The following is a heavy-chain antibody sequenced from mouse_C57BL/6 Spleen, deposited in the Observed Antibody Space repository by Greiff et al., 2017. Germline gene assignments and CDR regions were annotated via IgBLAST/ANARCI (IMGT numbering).Heavy chain of an antibody. V-gene: IGHV1-54*01. J-gene: IGHJ4*01. D-gene: IGHD1-1*02. CDR2: INPGSGGT. Sequence: QVQLQQSGAELVRPGTSVKVSCKASGYAFTNYLIEWVKQRPGQGLEWIGVINPGSGGTNYNEKLKGKATLTADKSSSTAYMQLSSLTSEDSAVYFCARRDYGYHAMDYWGQGTSVTVSS. CDR3: ARRDYGYHAMDY. CDR1: GYAFTNYL.